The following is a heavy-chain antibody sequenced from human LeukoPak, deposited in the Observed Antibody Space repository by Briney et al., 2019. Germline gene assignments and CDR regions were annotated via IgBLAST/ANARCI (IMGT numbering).Heavy chain of an antibody. CDR2: ISSSSSYI. D-gene: IGHD2-15*01. CDR1: GFTFSSYS. V-gene: IGHV3-21*01. Sequence: GGSLRLSCAASGFTFSSYSMNWVRQAPGKGLEWVSSISSSSSYIYYADSVKGRFTISRDNAKNSLYLQMNSLRAEDTAVYYCARNSDCSGGSCYSGAYYYYMDVWGKGTTVTVSS. CDR3: ARNSDCSGGSCYSGAYYYYMDV. J-gene: IGHJ6*03.